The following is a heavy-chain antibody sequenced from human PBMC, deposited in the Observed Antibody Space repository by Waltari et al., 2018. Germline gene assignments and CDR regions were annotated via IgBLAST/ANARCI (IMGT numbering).Heavy chain of an antibody. J-gene: IGHJ3*02. CDR2: TYYRSKWYT. V-gene: IGHV6-1*01. CDR3: ARQFKGACDI. Sequence: QVQLQQSGPGLVKPSQTLSLTCAISGDSVSRTSVAWNWIRQSPSRGLEWLGRTYYRSKWYTEYAVSVKSRIIISSDTSKNHFSLQVDSVTPEDTALYYCARQFKGACDIWGQGTMVTVSS. CDR1: GDSVSRTSVA.